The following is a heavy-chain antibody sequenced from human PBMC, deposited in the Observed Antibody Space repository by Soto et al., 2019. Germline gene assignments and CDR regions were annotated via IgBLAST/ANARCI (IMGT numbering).Heavy chain of an antibody. D-gene: IGHD6-6*01. CDR2: ISGSVGST. CDR3: AKDRTIASRTFDY. Sequence: PXGSLRLSCTASGFIFSDHGMHWVRQAPGKGLEWVASISGSVGSTFYADSVKGRFTISRDNYSNTLDLQLNSLRAEDTAVYYCAKDRTIASRTFDYWGQGALVTVSS. CDR1: GFIFSDHG. J-gene: IGHJ4*02. V-gene: IGHV3-23*01.